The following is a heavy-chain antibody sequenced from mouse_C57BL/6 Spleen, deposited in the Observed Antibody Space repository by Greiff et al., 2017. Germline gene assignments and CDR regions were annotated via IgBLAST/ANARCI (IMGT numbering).Heavy chain of an antibody. Sequence: QVQLLQSGPELVKPGASVKLSCKASGYAFSSSWMNWVKQRPGTGLEWVGRIYPGDGDTNYTGKFKGKATLTADKSSSTAYMQLSSLTSEERAVYFGARDGSRPYWGQGTLVTVSA. CDR2: IYPGDGDT. J-gene: IGHJ3*01. D-gene: IGHD1-1*01. CDR1: GYAFSSSW. CDR3: ARDGSRPY. V-gene: IGHV1-82*01.